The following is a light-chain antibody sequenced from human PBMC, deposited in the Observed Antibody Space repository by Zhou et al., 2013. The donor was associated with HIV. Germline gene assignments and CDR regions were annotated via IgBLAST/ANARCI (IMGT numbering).Light chain of an antibody. J-gene: IGKJ1*01. V-gene: IGKV3-15*01. CDR2: GAS. CDR1: QSVSSN. CDR3: QQYNNWLRT. Sequence: EIVMTQSPATLSVSPGERATLSCRASQSVSSNLAWYQQKPGQAPRLLIYGASTRATGIPARFSGSGPGTEFTLTISSMQSEDFAVYYCQQYNNWLRTFGQGTKVEIK.